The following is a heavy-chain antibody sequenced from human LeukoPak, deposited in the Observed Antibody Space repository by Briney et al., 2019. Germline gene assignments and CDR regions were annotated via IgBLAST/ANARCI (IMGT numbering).Heavy chain of an antibody. J-gene: IGHJ5*02. CDR1: GYTFTTYA. V-gene: IGHV7-4-1*02. CDR2: INTNTGNP. CDR3: ARGVLSSRWALTAHDRYDP. Sequence: WASVKVSCKASGYTFTTYAMNWVRQAPGQGLEWMGWINTNTGNPTYAQGFTGRFVFSLDTSVSTAFLQISSLKAVDTAVYYCARGVLSSRWALTAHDRYDPWGQGTLVTVSS. D-gene: IGHD6-13*01.